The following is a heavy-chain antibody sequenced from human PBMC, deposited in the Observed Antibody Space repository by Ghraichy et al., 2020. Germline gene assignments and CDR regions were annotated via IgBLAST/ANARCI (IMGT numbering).Heavy chain of an antibody. CDR1: GDFISSHY. V-gene: IGHV4-59*11. D-gene: IGHD3-3*01. CDR3: ERIGAGDYDFWGGAGYYGMDV. J-gene: IGHJ6*02. CDR2: MYNNERT. Sequence: GSLSLTCTVSGDFISSHYWTWIRQPPGKGLEWIGYMYNNERTKYNPSLKSRTTMSVDTSKNQFSLKVTSVTAADPAVYYCERIGAGDYDFWGGAGYYGMDVWGQGATVTVSS.